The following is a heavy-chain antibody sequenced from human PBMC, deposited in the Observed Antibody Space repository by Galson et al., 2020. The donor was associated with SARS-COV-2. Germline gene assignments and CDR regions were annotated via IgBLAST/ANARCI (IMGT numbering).Heavy chain of an antibody. V-gene: IGHV3-30*18. D-gene: IGHD4-17*01. CDR3: AKDPSLRLSLDY. CDR2: ISYDGSNK. Sequence: GGSLRLSCAASTFTFTSYGMHWVRQAPGKGLEWVAIISYDGSNKHYADSVKGRFTISRDNSKNMLFLQMNSLRLDDTGVYYCAKDPSLRLSLDYWSQGTPVTVSS. CDR1: TFTFTSYG. J-gene: IGHJ4*02.